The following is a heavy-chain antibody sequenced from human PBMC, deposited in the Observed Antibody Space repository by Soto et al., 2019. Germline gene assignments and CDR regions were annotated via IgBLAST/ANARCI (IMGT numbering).Heavy chain of an antibody. CDR2: ISGSGGST. V-gene: IGHV3-23*01. CDR3: AKDRERYQLWSGFDP. J-gene: IGHJ5*02. Sequence: PGGSLRLSCAASGFTFSSYAMSWVRQAPGKGLEWVSAISGSGGSTYYADSVKGRFTISRDNSKNTLYLQMNSLRAEDTAVYYCAKDRERYQLWSGFDPWGQGTLVTVSS. CDR1: GFTFSSYA. D-gene: IGHD2-2*01.